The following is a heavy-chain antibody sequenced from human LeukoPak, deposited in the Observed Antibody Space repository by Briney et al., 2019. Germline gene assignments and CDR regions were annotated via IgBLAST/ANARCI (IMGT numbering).Heavy chain of an antibody. D-gene: IGHD2-2*01. CDR2: INPNSGGT. V-gene: IGHV1-2*02. Sequence: ASAKVSCKASGYTFTAYYIHWVRRAPGQGLEWMGWINPNSGGTEPAQKFQGRVTMTRDTSISTAYMELSRLRSDDTAVYYCTRDHCTSINCYEYNYYGMDVWGQGTTVTVSS. J-gene: IGHJ6*02. CDR3: TRDHCTSINCYEYNYYGMDV. CDR1: GYTFTAYY.